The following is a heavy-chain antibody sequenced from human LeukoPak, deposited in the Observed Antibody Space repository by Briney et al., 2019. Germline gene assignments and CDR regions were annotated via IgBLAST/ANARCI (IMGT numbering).Heavy chain of an antibody. V-gene: IGHV4-34*01. D-gene: IGHD3-9*01. CDR1: GGSFSGYY. CDR2: INHSGST. J-gene: IGHJ6*04. Sequence: SETLSLTCAVYGGSFSGYYWSWIRQPPGKGLEWIGEINHSGSTNYNPSLKSRVTISVDTSKNQFSLKLSSVTAADTAVYYCARGRDYRRGSVLRYFDWSHTGGYYYYGMDVWGKGTTVTVSS. CDR3: ARGRDYRRGSVLRYFDWSHTGGYYYYGMDV.